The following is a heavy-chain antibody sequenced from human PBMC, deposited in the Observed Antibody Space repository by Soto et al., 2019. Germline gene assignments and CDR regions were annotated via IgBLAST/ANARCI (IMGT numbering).Heavy chain of an antibody. V-gene: IGHV1-3*01. CDR2: INAGNGNT. Sequence: ASVKVSCKASGYAFTSYAMRWVRQAPGQRLEWMGWINAGNGNTKYSQKFQGRVTITRDTSASTAYMELSSLRSEDTAVYYCARDGRRYSGYDYFDYWGQGTLVTVSS. CDR1: GYAFTSYA. D-gene: IGHD5-12*01. CDR3: ARDGRRYSGYDYFDY. J-gene: IGHJ4*02.